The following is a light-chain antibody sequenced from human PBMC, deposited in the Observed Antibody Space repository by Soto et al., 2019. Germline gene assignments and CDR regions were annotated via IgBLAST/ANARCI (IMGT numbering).Light chain of an antibody. V-gene: IGKV3-15*01. J-gene: IGKJ1*01. CDR3: QQYNNWPRT. CDR2: GAS. Sequence: EILMTQSPATLSVSPGETVTFSCRASRSVSNRLAWYQHKPGQAPRLLISGASNGATGIPDRFSGSGSGTEFTLTISYLQSEDFAVYYCQQYNNWPRTFGQGTKVDIK. CDR1: RSVSNR.